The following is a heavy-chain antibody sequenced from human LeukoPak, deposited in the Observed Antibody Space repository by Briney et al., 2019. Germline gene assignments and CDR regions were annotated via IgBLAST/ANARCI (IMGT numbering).Heavy chain of an antibody. CDR3: ARECGGDCYSDY. CDR2: IKEDGSEK. CDR1: GFTFENYW. Sequence: GGSLRLSCAASGFTFENYWMRWVRQAPGKGLEWVAHIKEDGSEKYYVDSVRGRFTISRDHGQNSLYLQMNGLRTDDTAVYYCARECGGDCYSDYWGEGSLVTASS. J-gene: IGHJ4*02. D-gene: IGHD2-21*02. V-gene: IGHV3-7*01.